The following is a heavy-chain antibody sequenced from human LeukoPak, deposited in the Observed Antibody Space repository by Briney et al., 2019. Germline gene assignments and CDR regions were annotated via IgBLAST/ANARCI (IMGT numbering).Heavy chain of an antibody. V-gene: IGHV4-4*02. CDR1: GGSVINTNW. J-gene: IGHJ4*02. CDR3: AREGGFYRPLDY. Sequence: SETLSLTCGVSGGSVINTNWWTWVRQPPGKGLEWIGGVHLDGRTNYNPSLESRLTMSVDVSENQVSLNLTSVTAANTAVYYCAREGGFYRPLDYSGQGTLVTVSS. CDR2: VHLDGRT. D-gene: IGHD3-3*01.